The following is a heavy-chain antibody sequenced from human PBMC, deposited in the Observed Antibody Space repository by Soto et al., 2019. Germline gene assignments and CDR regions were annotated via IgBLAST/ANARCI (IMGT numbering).Heavy chain of an antibody. Sequence: QVQLQQWGAGLLKPSETLSLTCAVYGGSFSGYYWTWIRQAPGKELEWIGEINHSGGTNYNSSPNTRVTISADTSKHPFSLILYSGTAADPAAYSCARACQYYQFWGCYHHDCPYGMDAWGQGTAVPVSS. CDR3: ARACQYYQFWGCYHHDCPYGMDA. D-gene: IGHD3-3*02. CDR2: INHSGGT. J-gene: IGHJ6*02. V-gene: IGHV4-34*02. CDR1: GGSFSGYY.